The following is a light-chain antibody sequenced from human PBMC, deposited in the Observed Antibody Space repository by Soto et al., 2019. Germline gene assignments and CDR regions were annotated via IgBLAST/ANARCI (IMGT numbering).Light chain of an antibody. CDR3: QQRKSYPLT. CDR1: QGISSY. J-gene: IGKJ4*01. CDR2: AAS. V-gene: IGKV1-9*01. Sequence: DIQMTQSPSSLSASVGERVTITCRGSQGISSYLAWVQQKPGKAPKLLIYAASTLRSGVPSRFSGSGAGTEFTLTISSLQPEDFATYYCQQRKSYPLTFGGGTKVDIK.